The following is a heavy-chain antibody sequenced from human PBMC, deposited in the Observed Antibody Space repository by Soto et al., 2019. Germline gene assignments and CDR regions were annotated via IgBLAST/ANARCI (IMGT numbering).Heavy chain of an antibody. J-gene: IGHJ3*01. CDR1: GVSITSGAYY. D-gene: IGHD4-17*01. Sequence: QVQLQESGPGLVKPSQTLSLTCTLSGVSITSGAYYWTWVRQHPGKGLEWIGYIYYNGNTYFSPSLKSLLTISIDTSKNQFSLKLSDVTAADTAMYYGARARLRAVYAFDFWGQGTMVTVSS. V-gene: IGHV4-31*01. CDR3: ARARLRAVYAFDF. CDR2: IYYNGNT.